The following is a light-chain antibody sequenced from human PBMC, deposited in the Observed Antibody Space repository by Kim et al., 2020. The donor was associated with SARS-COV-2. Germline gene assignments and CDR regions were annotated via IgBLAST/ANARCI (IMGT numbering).Light chain of an antibody. J-gene: IGKJ1*01. Sequence: SVSPGERATLSCRASQSVSSNLAWYQQKPGQAPRLLIYGASTRATGIPARFSGSGSGTEFTLTISSLQSEDFAVYYCQQYNNAGTFGQGTKVDIK. CDR3: QQYNNAGT. CDR1: QSVSSN. CDR2: GAS. V-gene: IGKV3-15*01.